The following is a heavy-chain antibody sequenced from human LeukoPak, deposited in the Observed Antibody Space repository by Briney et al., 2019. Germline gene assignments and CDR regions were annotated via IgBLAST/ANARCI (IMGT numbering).Heavy chain of an antibody. CDR3: ARWTMVRGDDYYYMDV. V-gene: IGHV2-5*01. CDR2: IFWNDYK. J-gene: IGHJ6*03. D-gene: IGHD3-10*01. CDR1: GFSLRTSGVG. Sequence: SGPTLVNPPQTLTLTCTFSGFSLRTSGVGVGWIRQPPGKALEWLALIFWNDYKRYSPSLKSRLTITKDTSKNQVVLTMTNMDPVDTATYYCARWTMVRGDDYYYMDVWGKGTTVTISS.